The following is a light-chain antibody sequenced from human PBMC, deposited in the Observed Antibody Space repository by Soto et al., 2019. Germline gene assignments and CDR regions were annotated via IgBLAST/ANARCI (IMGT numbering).Light chain of an antibody. V-gene: IGLV1-40*01. Sequence: QSVLTQPPSVSGAPGQRVTISCTGSSSNIGAGYDVHWYQQRPGAAPKLLISANINRPSGVPDRFSGSKSGTSSSLAITGLQADDEGDYYGKSYDSTLSARYVFGTGTKLTVL. CDR3: KSYDSTLSARYV. CDR1: SSNIGAGYD. CDR2: ANI. J-gene: IGLJ1*01.